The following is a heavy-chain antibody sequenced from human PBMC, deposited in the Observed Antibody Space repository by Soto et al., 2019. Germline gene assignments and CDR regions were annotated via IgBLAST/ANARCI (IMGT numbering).Heavy chain of an antibody. CDR2: INPNSGGT. CDR1: GYTFTGYY. CDR3: ARESPDTAVVSQYFDY. Sequence: QVQLVQSGAEVKKPGASVKVSCKASGYTFTGYYMHWVRQAPGQGLEWMGWINPNSGGTNYAQKFQGWVTLTRDKSISTAYMELSRLRSDDTAVYYCARESPDTAVVSQYFDYWGKGTLVTVSS. D-gene: IGHD5-18*01. V-gene: IGHV1-2*04. J-gene: IGHJ4*02.